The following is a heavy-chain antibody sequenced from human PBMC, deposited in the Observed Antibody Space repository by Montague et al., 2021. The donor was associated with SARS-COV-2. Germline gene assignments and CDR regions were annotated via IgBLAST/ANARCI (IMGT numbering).Heavy chain of an antibody. CDR1: GGSISSSY. Sequence: SETLSLTCTVSGGSISSSYWTWIRQPPGKGLEWIGYIYYSGSTSYNPSLKSRVTMSVDTSKNQFSLKLSSVTAADTAVYYCARSSGSYSTFDFWGQGTLVTVCS. J-gene: IGHJ4*02. D-gene: IGHD3-10*01. CDR2: IYYSGST. V-gene: IGHV4-59*08. CDR3: ARSSGSYSTFDF.